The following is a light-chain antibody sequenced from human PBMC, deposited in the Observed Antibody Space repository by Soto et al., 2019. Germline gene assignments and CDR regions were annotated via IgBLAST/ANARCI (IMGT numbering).Light chain of an antibody. CDR2: EAS. J-gene: IGKJ4*01. Sequence: DIQMTQFPSTLSASVGDRVTITCRASQSISSWLAWYQQKPGKAPKLLIHEASRLESGVPSRFSGSESGTEFTLTISGLHAEDFATYYCQQYTNFPLTFGGGTKVEIK. CDR1: QSISSW. V-gene: IGKV1-5*01. CDR3: QQYTNFPLT.